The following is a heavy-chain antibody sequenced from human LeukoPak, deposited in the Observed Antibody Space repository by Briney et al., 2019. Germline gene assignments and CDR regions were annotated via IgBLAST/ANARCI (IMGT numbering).Heavy chain of an antibody. J-gene: IGHJ4*02. Sequence: SGGSLRLSCAASGFTFSSYTINWVRLAPGKGLEWVSSISSSSSYIYYADSVKGRFTISRDNAKNSLYLQMNSLRAEDTAVYYCARAVSSGWPKDYFDYWGQGTLVTVSS. CDR2: ISSSSSYI. CDR3: ARAVSSGWPKDYFDY. CDR1: GFTFSSYT. V-gene: IGHV3-21*01. D-gene: IGHD6-19*01.